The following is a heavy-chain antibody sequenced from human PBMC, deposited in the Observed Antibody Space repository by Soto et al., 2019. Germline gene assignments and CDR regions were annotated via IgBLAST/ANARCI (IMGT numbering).Heavy chain of an antibody. CDR2: IYPGDSDT. D-gene: IGHD6-6*01. CDR1: GYSFTSYG. V-gene: IGHV5-51*01. J-gene: IGHJ6*02. CDR3: ASSYQSGYYGMDV. Sequence: PGESQKVSCQGSGYSFTSYGSGWVRQLPGKGLEWMGIIYPGDSDTRYSPSFQGQVTISADKSISTAYLQWSSLKASDTAMYYCASSYQSGYYGMDVWGQGTTVTVSS.